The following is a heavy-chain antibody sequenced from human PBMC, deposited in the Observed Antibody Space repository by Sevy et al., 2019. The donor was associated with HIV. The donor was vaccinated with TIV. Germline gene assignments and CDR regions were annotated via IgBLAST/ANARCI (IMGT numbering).Heavy chain of an antibody. CDR1: GFTFSDYY. Sequence: GGSLRLSCEASGFTFSDYYMSWIRQAPGKGLEWISYISSGTTYTNYADSVKGRFTISRDNAKNSLHLQMNSLTAGDTAGYYCARDRRNYGGQYFDFWGQGTLVTVSS. V-gene: IGHV3-11*06. D-gene: IGHD4-17*01. CDR3: ARDRRNYGGQYFDF. CDR2: ISSGTTYT. J-gene: IGHJ4*02.